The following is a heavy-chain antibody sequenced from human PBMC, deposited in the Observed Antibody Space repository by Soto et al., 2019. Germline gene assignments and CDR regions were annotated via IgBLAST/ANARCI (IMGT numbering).Heavy chain of an antibody. Sequence: ESLSLTCTVSGASSSSYYWSGIRQPAGKGLEWIGLIYTSGSTNYNPSLKSLVTMSLDTSKNQFSLKLSSVTAADTAVYYCARGFLGKNDGDVWGQGTKVTVYS. CDR2: IYTSGST. CDR1: GASSSSYY. V-gene: IGHV4-4*07. CDR3: ARGFLGKNDGDV. D-gene: IGHD3-16*01. J-gene: IGHJ6*02.